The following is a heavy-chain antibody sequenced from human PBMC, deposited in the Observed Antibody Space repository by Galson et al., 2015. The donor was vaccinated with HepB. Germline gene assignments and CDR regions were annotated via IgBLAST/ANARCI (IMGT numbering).Heavy chain of an antibody. J-gene: IGHJ5*02. D-gene: IGHD4-17*01. V-gene: IGHV3-30*18. Sequence: SLRLSCAASGFTFSSYGMHWVRQAPGEGLEWVAVISYDGSNKYYADSVKGRFTISRDNSKNTLYLQMNSLRAEDTAVYYCAKDDYGDYGVPYNWFDPWGQGTLVTVSS. CDR1: GFTFSSYG. CDR3: AKDDYGDYGVPYNWFDP. CDR2: ISYDGSNK.